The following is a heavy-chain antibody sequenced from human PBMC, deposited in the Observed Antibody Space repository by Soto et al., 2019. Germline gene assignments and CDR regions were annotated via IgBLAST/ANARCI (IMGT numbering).Heavy chain of an antibody. V-gene: IGHV4-34*01. CDR3: ARGKWLRSSFDY. Sequence: SETLSLTCAVYGGSFSGYYGSWIRQPPGKGLEWIGEINHSGSTNYNPSLKSRVTISVDASKNQFSLKLSSVTAAGTAVYYCARGKWLRSSFDYWGQGTLVTVST. CDR1: GGSFSGYY. CDR2: INHSGST. D-gene: IGHD5-12*01. J-gene: IGHJ4*02.